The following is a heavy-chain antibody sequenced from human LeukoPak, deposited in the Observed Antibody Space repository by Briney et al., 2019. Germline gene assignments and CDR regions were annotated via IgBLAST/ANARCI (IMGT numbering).Heavy chain of an antibody. CDR3: ATQLVVVTPIN. J-gene: IGHJ4*02. Sequence: GGSLRLSCAASGFTFSSYAMSWVRQAPGKGLEWVSAISGSGGSTYYADSVKGRFTISRDNSKNALYLQMNSLRAEDTAVYYCATQLVVVTPINWGQGTLVTVSS. CDR1: GFTFSSYA. D-gene: IGHD3-22*01. CDR2: ISGSGGST. V-gene: IGHV3-23*01.